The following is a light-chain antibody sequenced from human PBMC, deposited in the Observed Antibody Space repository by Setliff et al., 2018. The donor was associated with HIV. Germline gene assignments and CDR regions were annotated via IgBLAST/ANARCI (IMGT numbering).Light chain of an antibody. CDR2: DDN. CDR1: NIGSKS. Sequence: YELPQPPSVSVAPGKTARITCGGNNIGSKSVHWYQQKPGQAPVLVVYDDNDRPSGIPERFSGSNSGNTATLTISRVEAGDEADYYCQVWDSSSDHHVFGTGTKVTVL. J-gene: IGLJ1*01. CDR3: QVWDSSSDHHV. V-gene: IGLV3-21*03.